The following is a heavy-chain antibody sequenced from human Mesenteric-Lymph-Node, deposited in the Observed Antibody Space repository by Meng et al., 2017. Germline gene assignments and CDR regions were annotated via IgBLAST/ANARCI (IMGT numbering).Heavy chain of an antibody. J-gene: IGHJ6*02. Sequence: ASVKVSCKASGYTFTGYYMHWVRQAPGQGLEWMGRINPNSGDTNYAQKFQGRVTITRNTSISTAYMELSSLRSEDTAVYYCASSRYYDYVWGSYRASYYYYGMDVWGQGTTVTVSS. V-gene: IGHV1-2*02. CDR3: ASSRYYDYVWGSYRASYYYYGMDV. D-gene: IGHD3-16*02. CDR1: GYTFTGYY. CDR2: INPNSGDT.